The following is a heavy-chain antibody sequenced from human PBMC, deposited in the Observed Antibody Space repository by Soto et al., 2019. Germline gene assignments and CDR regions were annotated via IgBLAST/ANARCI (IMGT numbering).Heavy chain of an antibody. CDR2: ISGSGGST. CDR1: GFTFSSYA. Sequence: PGGSLRLSCAASGFTFSSYAMSWVRQAPGKGLEWVSAISGSGGSTYYADSVRGRFTISRDNSKNTLYLQMNSLRAEDTSVYYCAKDLKQWLVRGPFDYWGQGTLVTVSS. V-gene: IGHV3-23*01. J-gene: IGHJ4*02. CDR3: AKDLKQWLVRGPFDY. D-gene: IGHD6-19*01.